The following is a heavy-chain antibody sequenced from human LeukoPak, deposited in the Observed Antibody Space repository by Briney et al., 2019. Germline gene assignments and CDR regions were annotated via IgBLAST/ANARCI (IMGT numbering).Heavy chain of an antibody. CDR1: GYSISSGYY. V-gene: IGHV4-38-2*02. CDR2: IYHSGST. J-gene: IGHJ3*02. D-gene: IGHD2-2*01. Sequence: SETLSLTCTVSGYSISSGYYWGWIRQPPGKGLEWIGSIYHSGSTYYNPSLKSRVTISVDTSKNQFSLKLSSVTAADTAVYYCASRIVGCSSTSCDDAFDIWGQGTMVTVSS. CDR3: ASRIVGCSSTSCDDAFDI.